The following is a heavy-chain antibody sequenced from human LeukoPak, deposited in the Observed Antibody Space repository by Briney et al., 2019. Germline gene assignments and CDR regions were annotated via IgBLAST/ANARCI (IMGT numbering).Heavy chain of an antibody. J-gene: IGHJ4*02. D-gene: IGHD2-15*01. CDR3: AKDENTHFDY. Sequence: GASVKVSCKASGYTFTGYYMHWVRQATGQGLEWMGWINPNRGGTNYAQKFQGRVTMTRDTSISTAYMELSSLTSDDTAVYYCAKDENTHFDYWGQGILVTVSS. V-gene: IGHV1-2*02. CDR1: GYTFTGYY. CDR2: INPNRGGT.